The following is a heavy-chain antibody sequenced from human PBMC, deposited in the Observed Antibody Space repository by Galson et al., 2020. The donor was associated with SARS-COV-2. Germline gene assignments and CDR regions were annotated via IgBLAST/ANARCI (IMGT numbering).Heavy chain of an antibody. V-gene: IGHV3-30*18. CDR2: ISYDGSNK. Sequence: TGGSLRLYCAASGFTFSSYGMHWVRQAPGKGLEWVAVISYDGSNKYYADSVKGRFTISRDNSKNTLYLQMNSLRAEDTAVYYCAKDGGYCSSTSCFDYWGQGTLVTVSS. CDR3: AKDGGYCSSTSCFDY. J-gene: IGHJ4*02. D-gene: IGHD2-2*01. CDR1: GFTFSSYG.